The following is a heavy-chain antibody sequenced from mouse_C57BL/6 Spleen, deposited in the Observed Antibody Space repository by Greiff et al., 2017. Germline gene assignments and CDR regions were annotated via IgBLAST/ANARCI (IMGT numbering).Heavy chain of an antibody. Sequence: EVMLVASGGDLVKPGGSLKLSCAASGFTFSSYGMSWVRQTPDKRLEWVATISSGGSYTYYPDSVKGRFTISRDNAKNTLYLQMSSLKSEDTAMYYCARHMGQYYFDYWGQGTTLTVSS. V-gene: IGHV5-6*02. CDR2: ISSGGSYT. CDR3: ARHMGQYYFDY. D-gene: IGHD3-3*01. CDR1: GFTFSSYG. J-gene: IGHJ2*01.